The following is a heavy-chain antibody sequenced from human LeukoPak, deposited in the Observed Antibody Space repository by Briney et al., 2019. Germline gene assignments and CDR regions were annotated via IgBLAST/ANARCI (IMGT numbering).Heavy chain of an antibody. J-gene: IGHJ4*02. CDR1: GFTFSSYA. V-gene: IGHV3-23*01. Sequence: GSLRLSCAASGFTFSSYAMSWVRQAPGKGLEWVSAISGSGGSTYYADSVKGRFTISRDNSKNTLYLQMNSLRAEDTAVYYCAKDIRRGYCSSTSCYGSYFDYWGQGTLVTVSS. CDR2: ISGSGGST. CDR3: AKDIRRGYCSSTSCYGSYFDY. D-gene: IGHD2-2*01.